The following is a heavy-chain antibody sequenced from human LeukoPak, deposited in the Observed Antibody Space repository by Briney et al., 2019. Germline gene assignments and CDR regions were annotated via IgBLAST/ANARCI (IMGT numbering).Heavy chain of an antibody. CDR3: ARGPGRSATTNWFDP. CDR1: GGSISSGGYY. Sequence: SQTLSLTCTVSGGSISSGGYYWSWIRQHPGKGLEWIGYIYYSGSTYYNPSLKSRDTISVDTSKNQFSLKLSSVTAADTAVYYCARGPGRSATTNWFDPWGQGTLVTVSS. V-gene: IGHV4-31*03. J-gene: IGHJ5*02. D-gene: IGHD3-3*01. CDR2: IYYSGST.